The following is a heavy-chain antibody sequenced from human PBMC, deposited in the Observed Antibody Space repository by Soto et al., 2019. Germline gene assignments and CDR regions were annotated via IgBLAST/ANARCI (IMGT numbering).Heavy chain of an antibody. CDR3: PRQNDFWSGYGYFQH. CDR1: GESVSSKRAP. J-gene: IGHJ1*01. CDR2: TYYRSRWYN. Sequence: PTLSRSGDRSGESVSSKRAPWNWIRQSTAMGRDWLGRTYYRSRWYNDYAVSVKSRITIKPDTSKNQFSLKLSSVTAADTAVYYCPRQNDFWSGYGYFQHWRHGTLVTVSS. D-gene: IGHD3-3*01. V-gene: IGHV6-1*01.